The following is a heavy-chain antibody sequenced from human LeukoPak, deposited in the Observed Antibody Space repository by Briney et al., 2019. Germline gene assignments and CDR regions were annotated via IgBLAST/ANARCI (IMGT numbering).Heavy chain of an antibody. Sequence: PGRSLRLSCAASGFTFDDYAMHWVRQAPGKGLEWVSGISWNSGSIGYADSVKGRFTISRDNAKNSLYLQMNSLRAEDTAVYYCARRHKAGYGSDYHYYMDVWGKGTTVTVSS. CDR3: ARRHKAGYGSDYHYYMDV. V-gene: IGHV3-9*01. J-gene: IGHJ6*03. CDR2: ISWNSGSI. CDR1: GFTFDDYA. D-gene: IGHD3-10*01.